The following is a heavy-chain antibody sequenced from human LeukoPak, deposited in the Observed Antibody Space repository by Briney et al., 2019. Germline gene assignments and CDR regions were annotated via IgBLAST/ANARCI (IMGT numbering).Heavy chain of an antibody. Sequence: ASVKVSCKASGGTFSSYAISWVRQAPGQGLEWMGGIIPIFGTANYAQKFQGRVTMTRDMSTSTVYMELSSLRSEDTAVYYCARSYLEGPRGGSFDYWGQGTLVTVSS. D-gene: IGHD3-16*02. CDR3: ARSYLEGPRGGSFDY. J-gene: IGHJ4*02. CDR2: IIPIFGTA. V-gene: IGHV1-69*05. CDR1: GGTFSSYA.